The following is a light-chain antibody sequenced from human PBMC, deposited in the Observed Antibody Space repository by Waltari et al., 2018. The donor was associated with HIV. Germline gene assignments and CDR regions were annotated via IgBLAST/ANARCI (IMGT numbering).Light chain of an antibody. CDR3: ETWDSDVRVV. Sequence: QPVLTQSSSASASLGSSVKLTCTLSSGHSSNIIAWHQQQPGKAPRFLMKVEGSGSYYKGSGVSDRLSGSSSGADRYLTFSNLQSEDEADYYCETWDSDVRVVFGGGTKLTVL. CDR2: VEGSGSY. CDR1: SGHSSNI. V-gene: IGLV4-60*03. J-gene: IGLJ2*01.